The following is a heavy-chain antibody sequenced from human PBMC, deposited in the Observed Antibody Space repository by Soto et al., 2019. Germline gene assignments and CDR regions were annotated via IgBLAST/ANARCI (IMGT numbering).Heavy chain of an antibody. Sequence: ELQLLESGGGLVQPGGSLRLSCAASGFTFSSYAMSWVRQAPGKGLEWVSAISGSGGNTYYADSVKGRFTISRDNSKNTVYVQMNSLRAEDTALYYCTKDENWAFGFWGQGSLVTVSS. D-gene: IGHD7-27*01. CDR3: TKDENWAFGF. J-gene: IGHJ4*02. V-gene: IGHV3-23*01. CDR2: ISGSGGNT. CDR1: GFTFSSYA.